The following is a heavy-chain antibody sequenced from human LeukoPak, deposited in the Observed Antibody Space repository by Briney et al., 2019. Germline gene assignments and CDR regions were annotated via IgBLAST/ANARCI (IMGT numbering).Heavy chain of an antibody. V-gene: IGHV4-61*02. Sequence: PSQTLSLTCTVSGGSISSGYHWSWIRQPAGKGLEWIGRIYTSGSTSYNPSLKSRVTISVDTSKNQFSLKLSSVTAADTAVYYCARDSAERGFDYWGQGTLVTVSS. CDR2: IYTSGST. D-gene: IGHD3-16*01. J-gene: IGHJ4*02. CDR3: ARDSAERGFDY. CDR1: GGSISSGYH.